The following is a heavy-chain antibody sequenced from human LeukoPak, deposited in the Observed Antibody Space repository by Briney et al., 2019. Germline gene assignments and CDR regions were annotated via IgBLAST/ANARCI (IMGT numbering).Heavy chain of an antibody. J-gene: IGHJ4*02. CDR1: GFTFRNYV. Sequence: PGGSLRLSCAAFGFTFRNYVMSWVRQAPGKGLEWVSSISDTGGDTYYTDSVKGRFTISRDNSKNTLYLQMNSLRAEDTAVYYCAKDRIRGDSYWGQGTLVTVSS. D-gene: IGHD3-16*01. CDR3: AKDRIRGDSY. V-gene: IGHV3-23*01. CDR2: ISDTGGDT.